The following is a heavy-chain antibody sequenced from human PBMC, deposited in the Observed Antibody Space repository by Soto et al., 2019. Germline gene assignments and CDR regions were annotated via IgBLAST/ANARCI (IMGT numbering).Heavy chain of an antibody. CDR1: GYTFTSYG. Sequence: GASVKVSCKASGYTFTSYGISWVRQAPGQGLEWMGWISAYNGNTNYAQKLQGRVTMTTDTSTSTAYMELRSLRSDDTAVYYCARAPSSSSWFNWFDPWGQGTLVTVPQ. CDR3: ARAPSSSSWFNWFDP. D-gene: IGHD6-13*01. J-gene: IGHJ5*02. CDR2: ISAYNGNT. V-gene: IGHV1-18*01.